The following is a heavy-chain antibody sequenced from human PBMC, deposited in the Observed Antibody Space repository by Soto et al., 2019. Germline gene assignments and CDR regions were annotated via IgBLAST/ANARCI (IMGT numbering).Heavy chain of an antibody. CDR2: IYYSGST. Sequence: SETLSLTCTVSGGSISSGGYYWSWIRQHPGKGLEWIGYIYYSGSTYYNPSLKSRVTISVDTSKNQFSLKLSSVTAADTAVYYCAREVAVAAKYYFDYWGQGTLVTVSS. V-gene: IGHV4-31*03. J-gene: IGHJ4*02. CDR3: AREVAVAAKYYFDY. CDR1: GGSISSGGYY. D-gene: IGHD2-15*01.